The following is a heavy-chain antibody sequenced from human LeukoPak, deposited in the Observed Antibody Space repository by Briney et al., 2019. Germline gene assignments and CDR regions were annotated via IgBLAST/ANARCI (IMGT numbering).Heavy chain of an antibody. CDR1: GFTFSSYS. J-gene: IGHJ3*02. Sequence: SGGSLRLSCAASGFTFSSYSMNWVRQAPGKGLEWVSYISSSSSTIYYADSVKGRFTISRDNAKNSLYLQINGLRAEDTAVYYCARDYYQYYYDSSGYYHHDAFDIWGQGTMVTVSS. V-gene: IGHV3-48*01. D-gene: IGHD3-22*01. CDR3: ARDYYQYYYDSSGYYHHDAFDI. CDR2: ISSSSSTI.